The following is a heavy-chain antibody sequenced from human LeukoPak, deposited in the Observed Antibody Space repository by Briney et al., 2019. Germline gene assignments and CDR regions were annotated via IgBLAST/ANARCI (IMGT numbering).Heavy chain of an antibody. D-gene: IGHD3-10*01. Sequence: ASVKVSCKASGYTFTSYGISWVRQAPGQGLEWMGWISAYNGNTNYSQKFQGRVTITRDTSANTAYMGLSSLRSEDTAVYYCAREEYYGSGTLLSYWFDPWGQGTLVTVSS. CDR2: ISAYNGNT. CDR1: GYTFTSYG. CDR3: AREEYYGSGTLLSYWFDP. J-gene: IGHJ5*02. V-gene: IGHV1-18*01.